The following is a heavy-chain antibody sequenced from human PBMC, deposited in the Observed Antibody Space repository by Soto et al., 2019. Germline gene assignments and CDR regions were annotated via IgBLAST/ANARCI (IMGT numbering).Heavy chain of an antibody. CDR3: ARGGWRLIDY. Sequence: SETTSLTRAVSGGSISSSNGWRWVRQPPGKGLEWIGEIYYSGSTNYNPSLKSRVTISVDTSKNQFSLKLSSVTAADTAVDYCARGGWRLIDYWGQGTLVTVSS. V-gene: IGHV4-4*02. D-gene: IGHD2-21*02. CDR2: IYYSGST. CDR1: GGSISSSNG. J-gene: IGHJ4*02.